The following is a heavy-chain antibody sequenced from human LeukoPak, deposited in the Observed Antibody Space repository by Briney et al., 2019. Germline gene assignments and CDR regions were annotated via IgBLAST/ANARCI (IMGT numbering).Heavy chain of an antibody. D-gene: IGHD3-22*01. J-gene: IGHJ3*02. CDR2: IFYSGST. V-gene: IGHV4-39*02. CDR3: ARDSSGYYLSAFDI. Sequence: PSETLSLTCTVSGGSISSSTYYWAWIRQPPGKGLEWVGNIFYSGSTYYNPSLKSRVTISVDTSKNQFSLKLTSVTAADTAVYYCARDSSGYYLSAFDIWGQGTMVTVSS. CDR1: GGSISSSTYY.